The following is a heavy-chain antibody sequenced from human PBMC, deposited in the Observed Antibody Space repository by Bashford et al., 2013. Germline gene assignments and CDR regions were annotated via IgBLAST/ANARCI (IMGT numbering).Heavy chain of an antibody. CDR2: INHSGST. CDR1: GGSFSGYY. D-gene: IGHD1-7*01. V-gene: IGHV4-34*01. J-gene: IGHJ5*02. Sequence: SETLSLTCAVYGGSFSGYYWSWIRQPPGKGLEWIGEINHSGSTNYKPSLKSRVTISEDTSKNQIYLTLSSVTAADTAVYYCARHVELGYNSGWYFDAWGQGTLVTVSS. CDR3: ARHVELGYNSGWYFDA.